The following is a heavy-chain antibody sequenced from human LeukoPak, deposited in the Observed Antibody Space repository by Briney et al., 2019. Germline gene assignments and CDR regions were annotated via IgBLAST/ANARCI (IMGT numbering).Heavy chain of an antibody. Sequence: SETLSLTCTVSVGSISSSSYYWGWIRQPPGKWLGWIGSIYYSGSTYYNPSLKSRVTISVDTSKNQFSPKLSSVTAADTAVYYCARHGRLGELSLLDYWGQGTLVTVSS. CDR1: VGSISSSSYY. D-gene: IGHD3-16*02. J-gene: IGHJ4*02. V-gene: IGHV4-39*01. CDR3: ARHGRLGELSLLDY. CDR2: IYYSGST.